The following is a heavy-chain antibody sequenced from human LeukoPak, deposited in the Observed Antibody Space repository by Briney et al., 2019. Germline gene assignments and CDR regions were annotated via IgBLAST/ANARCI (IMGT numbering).Heavy chain of an antibody. Sequence: GESLKIFFSGFGYSFSRFWIGWGRQMPGKGLEWSVIIYPCESDTRYSASFQGEVTISADKSISTAYLQWSSLKASDTAMYYCARRRYCGGDCYDRAFDIWGQGTMVTLS. CDR1: GYSFSRFW. CDR3: ARRRYCGGDCYDRAFDI. CDR2: IYPCESDT. D-gene: IGHD2-21*02. J-gene: IGHJ3*02. V-gene: IGHV5-51*01.